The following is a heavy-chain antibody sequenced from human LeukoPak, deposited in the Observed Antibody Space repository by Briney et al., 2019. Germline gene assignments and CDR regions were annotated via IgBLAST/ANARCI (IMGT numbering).Heavy chain of an antibody. CDR1: GGSISSSSYY. J-gene: IGHJ5*02. Sequence: SETLSLTCTVSGGSISSSSYYWGWIRQPPGKGLEWIGSLYNTETTYYNPSLQSRVTISVDTSKNQFSLKLSSVTAADTAVCFCVRDRAYGSGKNWFDPWGQGTQVTVSS. CDR2: LYNTETT. V-gene: IGHV4-39*07. CDR3: VRDRAYGSGKNWFDP. D-gene: IGHD3-10*01.